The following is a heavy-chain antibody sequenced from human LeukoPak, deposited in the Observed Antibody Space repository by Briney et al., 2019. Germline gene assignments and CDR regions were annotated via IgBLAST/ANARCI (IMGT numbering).Heavy chain of an antibody. CDR1: GFTFSTYT. J-gene: IGHJ4*02. CDR2: IGNNGGGI. CDR3: AIDPNWGTHS. Sequence: GGSLRLSCAASGFTFSTYTMYWVRHPPGKRLEWVSIIGNNGGGIHYADSVKGRFTISRDNSKNALYLQMNSLRVEDTAVYYCAIDPNWGTHSWGQGVPVTVSS. D-gene: IGHD7-27*01. V-gene: IGHV3-23*01.